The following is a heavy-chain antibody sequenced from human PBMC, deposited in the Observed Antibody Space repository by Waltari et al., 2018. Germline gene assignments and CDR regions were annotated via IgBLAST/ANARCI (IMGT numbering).Heavy chain of an antibody. CDR3: ASHQWEVTGGPRGLAFDI. D-gene: IGHD1-26*01. CDR1: GGSISSGDYY. J-gene: IGHJ3*02. CDR2: IYYSGST. V-gene: IGHV4-30-4*08. Sequence: QVQLQESGPGLVKPSQTLSLTCTVSGGSISSGDYYWSWIRQPPGKGLEWIGYIYYSGSTYYNPYLKRRVTISVATSKTQFSLKLSSVTAADTAVYYCASHQWEVTGGPRGLAFDIWGQGTMVTVSS.